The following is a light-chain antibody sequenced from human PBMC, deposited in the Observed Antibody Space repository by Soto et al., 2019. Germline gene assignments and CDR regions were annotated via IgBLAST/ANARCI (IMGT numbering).Light chain of an antibody. J-gene: IGKJ5*01. CDR2: HVS. CDR3: QQHVYWPIS. CDR1: RNLYND. V-gene: IGKV3D-15*01. Sequence: EIILTQSPATLSVSPGDRVSLSCRGSRNLYNDLAWYQQKPGQVPRLLISHVSTRASGVPARISGSGPGTQFTLTISSLQSDDSAVYLCQQHVYWPISFGQGILLEIK.